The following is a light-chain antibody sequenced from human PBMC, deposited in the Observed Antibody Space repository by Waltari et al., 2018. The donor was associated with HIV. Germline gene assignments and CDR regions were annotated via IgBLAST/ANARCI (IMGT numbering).Light chain of an antibody. CDR1: KFGNKY. J-gene: IGLJ2*01. CDR2: EDN. V-gene: IGLV3-1*01. CDR3: RAWDGSTVV. Sequence: SYEVTQPPSVSVSPGQTASITCSGHKFGNKYTAWHPQKPGQSPVLVIYEDNKRRSGTPERFSGSTAGDTATRTISGTRAMDEADDYCRAWDGSTVVFGGGTRLTVL.